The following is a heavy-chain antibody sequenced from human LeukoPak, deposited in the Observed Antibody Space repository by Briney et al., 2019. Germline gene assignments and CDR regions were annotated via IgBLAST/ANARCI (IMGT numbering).Heavy chain of an antibody. Sequence: PSETLSLTCAVYGGSFSGYYWSWIRQPPGKGLEWIGEINHSGSTNYNPSLRSRVTISVDTSKNQFSLKLSSVTAADTAVYYCATGVRGVSDYWGQGTLVTVSS. CDR2: INHSGST. V-gene: IGHV4-34*01. J-gene: IGHJ4*02. CDR1: GGSFSGYY. D-gene: IGHD3-10*01. CDR3: ATGVRGVSDY.